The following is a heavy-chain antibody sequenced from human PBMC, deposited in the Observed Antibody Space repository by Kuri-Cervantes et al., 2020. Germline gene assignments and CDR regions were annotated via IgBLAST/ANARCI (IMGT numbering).Heavy chain of an antibody. J-gene: IGHJ6*02. V-gene: IGHV1-2*02. CDR2: SDPNSGGA. CDR1: GYTFTDYY. D-gene: IGHD1-26*01. Sequence: VKVSCKASGYTFTDYYMHWVRLAPGQGLEWMGWSDPNSGGADYAQKFQGRVTMTRDTSISTVYMELSSLRSEDTAVCYCARDRARGVGATTNPLYGMDVWGQVTTVTVSS. CDR3: ARDRARGVGATTNPLYGMDV.